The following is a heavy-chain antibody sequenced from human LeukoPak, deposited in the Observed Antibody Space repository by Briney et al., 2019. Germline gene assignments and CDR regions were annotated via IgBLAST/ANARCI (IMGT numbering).Heavy chain of an antibody. D-gene: IGHD1-26*01. CDR2: IYHSGST. J-gene: IGHJ4*02. V-gene: IGHV4-4*02. Sequence: SETLSLTCAVSGGSISSSNWWSWVRQPPGKGLEWIGEIYHSGSTYYNPSLKSRVTISVDRSKNQFSLKLNSVTAADTAVYFCARDKIVGATTPYYFDYWGQGTLVTVSS. CDR1: GGSISSSNW. CDR3: ARDKIVGATTPYYFDY.